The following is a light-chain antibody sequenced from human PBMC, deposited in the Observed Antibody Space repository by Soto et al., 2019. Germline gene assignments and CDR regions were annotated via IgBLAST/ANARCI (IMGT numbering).Light chain of an antibody. J-gene: IGLJ1*01. CDR3: SSYTSSSTYV. CDR2: DVS. Sequence: QSVLTQPASLSGSPGQSITISCTGTSSYVGGYNYVSWYQQHPGKAHKLMIYDVSNRPSGVSNRFSGSQSGNTGSMTISGLQAEDEADYYCSSYTSSSTYVFGTGTKVTVL. CDR1: SSYVGGYNY. V-gene: IGLV2-14*01.